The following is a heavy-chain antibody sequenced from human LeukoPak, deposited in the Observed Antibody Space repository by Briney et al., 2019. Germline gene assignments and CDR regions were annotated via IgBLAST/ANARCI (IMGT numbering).Heavy chain of an antibody. V-gene: IGHV4-39*01. Sequence: PSETLSLTCTVSGGSISSSSYYWGWIRQPPGKGLEWIGSIYYSGSTYYNPSLKSRVTISVDTSKNQSSLKLSSVTAADTAVYYCARHLHYYDSSGRSYYYYGMDVWGQGTTVTVSS. D-gene: IGHD3-22*01. CDR2: IYYSGST. CDR1: GGSISSSSYY. CDR3: ARHLHYYDSSGRSYYYYGMDV. J-gene: IGHJ6*02.